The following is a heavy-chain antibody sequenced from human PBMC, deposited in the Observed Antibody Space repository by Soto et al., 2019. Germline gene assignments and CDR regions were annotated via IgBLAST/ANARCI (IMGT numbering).Heavy chain of an antibody. CDR3: AKSGSSGWYGWFDP. Sequence: SGPTLVNPTHTLTLTCTFSGFSLRTSGVGVGWIRQPPGKALEWLGFIYWNDDKRYSPSLKSRLTITKDTSKNQVVLTMTKMDPVDKATYYCAKSGSSGWYGWFDPWGQGTLVTVSS. D-gene: IGHD6-19*01. CDR1: GFSLRTSGVG. CDR2: IYWNDDK. V-gene: IGHV2-5*01. J-gene: IGHJ5*02.